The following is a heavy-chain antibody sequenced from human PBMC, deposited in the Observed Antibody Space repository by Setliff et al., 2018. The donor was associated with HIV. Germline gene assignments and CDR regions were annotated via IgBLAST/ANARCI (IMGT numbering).Heavy chain of an antibody. CDR3: ARDPATLVGLDV. Sequence: SETLSLTCIVSGGSITSSGYYWGWIRQPPGKGLEWIGSVYYSGTTYYNPSLKSRLTISVVTSKNQFSLRLTSVTAADTAVYYCARDPATLVGLDVWGQGTTVTVSS. J-gene: IGHJ6*02. V-gene: IGHV4-39*07. CDR2: VYYSGTT. CDR1: GGSITSSGYY.